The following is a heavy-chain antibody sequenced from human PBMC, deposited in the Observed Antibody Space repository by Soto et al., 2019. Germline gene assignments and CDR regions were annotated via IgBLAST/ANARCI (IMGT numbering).Heavy chain of an antibody. Sequence: QGQLVQSGAEVKKPGCSVKVSCKASGGTFSSYAISCVRQAPGQGLEWLGGIIPIFGTAIYGQKFQGRVTITVVESTSTAYMELSSLRSEDTAVYYCATQRGRDGWGRAFDIWGQGTMVTVSS. CDR1: GGTFSSYA. CDR2: IIPIFGTA. D-gene: IGHD3-16*01. CDR3: ATQRGRDGWGRAFDI. J-gene: IGHJ3*02. V-gene: IGHV1-69*01.